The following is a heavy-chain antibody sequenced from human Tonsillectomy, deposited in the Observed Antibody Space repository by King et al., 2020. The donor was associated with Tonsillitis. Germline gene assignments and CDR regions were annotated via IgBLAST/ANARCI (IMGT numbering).Heavy chain of an antibody. D-gene: IGHD3-22*01. CDR1: GYSISSDYY. J-gene: IGHJ3*02. Sequence: QLQESGPGLVKPSETLPLTCAVSGYSISSDYYWGWIRQPPGKGLEWIGNIYHSGSTYYNPSLKSRVTISVDTFKNQFSLKLSPVTAADTAVYYCARGAQYYYDTSGYFDAFDIWGQGTMVTVSS. CDR2: IYHSGST. V-gene: IGHV4-38-2*01. CDR3: ARGAQYYYDTSGYFDAFDI.